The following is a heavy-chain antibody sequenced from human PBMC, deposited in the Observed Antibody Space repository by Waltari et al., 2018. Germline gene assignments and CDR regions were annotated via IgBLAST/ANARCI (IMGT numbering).Heavy chain of an antibody. J-gene: IGHJ4*02. CDR3: ATNYYGSGSYYY. Sequence: QVQLVQSGAEVKKPGASVKVSCKASGYTFTGYYMHWVRQAPGQGLEWMGRINPNSVGTNYAQKFQGRVTMTRDTSISTAYMELSRLRSDDTAVYYCATNYYGSGSYYYWGQGTLVTISS. CDR2: INPNSVGT. D-gene: IGHD3-10*01. V-gene: IGHV1-2*06. CDR1: GYTFTGYY.